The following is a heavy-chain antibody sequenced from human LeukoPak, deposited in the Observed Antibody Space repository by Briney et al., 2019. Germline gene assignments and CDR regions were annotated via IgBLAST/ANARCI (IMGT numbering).Heavy chain of an antibody. D-gene: IGHD3-9*01. J-gene: IGHJ3*02. Sequence: AGESLKISCKGSGYSFTNYWIGWVRQMPGKGLEWMGIIYPGDSDTRYSPSFQGQVTMSADKSISTAYLQWSSLKASDTAMYYCARLHPPYYDILTGYYFSNAFDIWGQGTMVTVSS. CDR3: ARLHPPYYDILTGYYFSNAFDI. CDR1: GYSFTNYW. CDR2: IYPGDSDT. V-gene: IGHV5-51*01.